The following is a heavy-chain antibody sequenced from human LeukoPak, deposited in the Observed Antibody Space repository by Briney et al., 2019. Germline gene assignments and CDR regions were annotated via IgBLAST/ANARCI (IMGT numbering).Heavy chain of an antibody. CDR1: GYTFTSYG. D-gene: IGHD3-22*01. J-gene: IGHJ4*02. CDR2: ISAYNGNT. Sequence: GASAKVSCKASGYTFTSYGISWVRQAPGQGLEWMGWISAYNGNTNYAQKLQGRVTMTTDTSTSTAYMELRSLRSDDTAVYYCARGGPIYYYDSSGYFHYWGQGTLVTVSS. CDR3: ARGGPIYYYDSSGYFHY. V-gene: IGHV1-18*01.